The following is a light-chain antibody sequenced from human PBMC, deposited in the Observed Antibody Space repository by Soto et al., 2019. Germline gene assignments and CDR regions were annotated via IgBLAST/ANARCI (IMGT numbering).Light chain of an antibody. J-gene: IGKJ4*01. V-gene: IGKV3-20*01. Sequence: IELTQSPGTLSLSPGERATLSCRASQSVNGRYLTWYQQKHGQAPRLLIYGASSRATGIPDRFSGSGSGPDCTLTISRLEPEDLAVYYFQQYGDSSLPFSGGTRVQIK. CDR2: GAS. CDR3: QQYGDSSLP. CDR1: QSVNGRY.